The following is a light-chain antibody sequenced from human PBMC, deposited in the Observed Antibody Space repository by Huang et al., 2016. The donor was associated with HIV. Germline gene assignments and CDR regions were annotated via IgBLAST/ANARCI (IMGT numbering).Light chain of an antibody. J-gene: IGKJ1*01. CDR2: GAS. CDR3: QQYNDWPPWT. V-gene: IGKV3-15*01. CDR1: QSVSSN. Sequence: EIVMTQSPATLYVSPGERATLSCRASQSVSSNLAWYQQKFGQAPRLLIYGASTRATGIPGRCSGSGSGTEFTLTISSLQSEDFALYYCQQYNDWPPWTFGQGTKVEIK.